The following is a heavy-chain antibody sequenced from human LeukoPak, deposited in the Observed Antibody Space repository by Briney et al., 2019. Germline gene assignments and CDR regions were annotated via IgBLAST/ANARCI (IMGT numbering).Heavy chain of an antibody. CDR3: ARAPATVIHTFDY. CDR2: ISYDGSNK. CDR1: GFTFSSYG. Sequence: GGSLRLSCAASGFTFSSYGMHWVRQAPGKGLEWVAVISYDGSNKYYADSVKGRFTISRDNSKNTLYLQMNSLRAEDTAVYYCARAPATVIHTFDYWGQGTLVTVSS. V-gene: IGHV3-30*03. J-gene: IGHJ4*02. D-gene: IGHD4-17*01.